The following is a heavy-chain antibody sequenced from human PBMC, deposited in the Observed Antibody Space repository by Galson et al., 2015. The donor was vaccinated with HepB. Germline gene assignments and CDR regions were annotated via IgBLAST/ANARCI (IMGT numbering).Heavy chain of an antibody. CDR3: ARKTYSSGWATFDY. D-gene: IGHD6-19*01. V-gene: IGHV1-2*06. J-gene: IGHJ4*02. CDR2: INPNSGGT. Sequence: SVKVSCKASGYTFTGYYMHWVRQAPGQGLEWMGRINPNSGGTNYAQKFQGRVTMTRDTSISTAYMELSRLRSDDTAVYYCARKTYSSGWATFDYWGQGTLVTVSS. CDR1: GYTFTGYY.